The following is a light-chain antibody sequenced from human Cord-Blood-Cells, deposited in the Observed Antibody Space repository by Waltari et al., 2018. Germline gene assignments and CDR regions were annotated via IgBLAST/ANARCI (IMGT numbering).Light chain of an antibody. V-gene: IGKV1-39*01. J-gene: IGKJ1*01. CDR3: QQSYSTPWT. CDR1: QSISSY. Sequence: DIQMTQSPSSLSASVGDRVTITCRASQSISSYLNWYQQKPGKAPKLLIYAASSLQSGVPSRFIGSVSGTDFTLTISSLQPEDFATYYCQQSYSTPWTFGQGTKVEIK. CDR2: AAS.